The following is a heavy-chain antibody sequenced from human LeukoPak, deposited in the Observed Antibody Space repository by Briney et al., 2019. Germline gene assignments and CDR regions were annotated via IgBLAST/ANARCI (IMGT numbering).Heavy chain of an antibody. D-gene: IGHD5-24*01. CDR3: ARGVRWLQLSYFDY. Sequence: PSETLSLTCPVSSGSISSGVYYWSWIRQHPGKGLEWIGYIYYSGSTYYNPSLKSRVTISVDTSKNQFSLKLSSVTAADTAVYYCARGVRWLQLSYFDYWGQGTLATVSS. V-gene: IGHV4-31*03. CDR1: SGSISSGVYY. CDR2: IYYSGST. J-gene: IGHJ4*02.